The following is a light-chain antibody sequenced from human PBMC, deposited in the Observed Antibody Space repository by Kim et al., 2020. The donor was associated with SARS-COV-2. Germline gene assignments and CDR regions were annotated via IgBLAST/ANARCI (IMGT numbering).Light chain of an antibody. J-gene: IGLJ2*01. CDR2: EVS. CDR3: TSYTSSSQVV. CDR1: SSDVGGYDY. V-gene: IGLV2-14*01. Sequence: QSALAQPASVSGSPGQSITISCTGTSSDVGGYDYVSWCQQHPGKAPKLIISEVSNRPSGVSNRFSGSKSGNTASLTISGLQAEDEADYYCTSYTSSSQVVFGGGTQLTVL.